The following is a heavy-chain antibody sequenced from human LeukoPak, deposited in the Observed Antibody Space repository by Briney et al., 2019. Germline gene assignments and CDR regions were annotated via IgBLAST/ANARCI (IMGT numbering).Heavy chain of an antibody. J-gene: IGHJ4*02. CDR2: IKSKTDGGTT. Sequence: PGGSLRLSCAASGFTFSNAWMSWVRQAPGKGLEWVGRIKSKTDGGTTDYAAPVKGRFTISRDDSKNTLYLQMNSLKTEDTAVCYCTTVGQSGYYDTSGYYYFDYWGQGTLVTVSS. CDR1: GFTFSNAW. CDR3: TTVGQSGYYDTSGYYYFDY. V-gene: IGHV3-15*01. D-gene: IGHD3-22*01.